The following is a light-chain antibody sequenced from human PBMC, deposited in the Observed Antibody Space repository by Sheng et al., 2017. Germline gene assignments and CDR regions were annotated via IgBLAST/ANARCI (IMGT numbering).Light chain of an antibody. J-gene: IGKJ5*01. CDR3: QQSYSIPIT. V-gene: IGKV1-13*02. Sequence: AIQLTQSPSSLSASVGDRVTITCRASQGPRRALAWYQQKPGKAPRLLIFDASNLQSGVPSRFRGSGSGTDFTLTISSLQPEDFATYYCQQSYSIPITFGQGTRLEI. CDR1: QGPRRA. CDR2: DAS.